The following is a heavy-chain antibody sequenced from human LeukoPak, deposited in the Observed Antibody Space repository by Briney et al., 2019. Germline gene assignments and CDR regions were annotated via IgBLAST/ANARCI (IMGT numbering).Heavy chain of an antibody. CDR3: ARRYYYDNSGYYYFDY. D-gene: IGHD3-22*01. CDR2: ISAYNGNT. J-gene: IGHJ4*02. Sequence: GASVTVSCKASGYTFTRYGISWVRQAPGQGLEWVGWISAYNGNTNYAQKLQGRVTMTTYTSTSTAYMELRSLRSDDTAVYYCARRYYYDNSGYYYFDYWGQGTLVTVSS. CDR1: GYTFTRYG. V-gene: IGHV1-18*01.